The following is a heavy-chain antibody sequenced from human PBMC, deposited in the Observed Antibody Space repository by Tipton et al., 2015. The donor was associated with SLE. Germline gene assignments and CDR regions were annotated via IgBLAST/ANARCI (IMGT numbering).Heavy chain of an antibody. CDR1: GASIGSGGYS. CDR3: ARDYSIIWGRDYYYGMDV. J-gene: IGHJ6*02. CDR2: IFHSGIT. Sequence: TLSLTCAVSGASIGSGGYSWNWIRQPPGKGLQWIGYIFHSGITYYNPSLKSRVTMSVDRSKNQFSLRLTSVTAADTAVYYCARDYSIIWGRDYYYGMDVWGQGTTVTVSS. D-gene: IGHD6-13*01. V-gene: IGHV4-30-2*01.